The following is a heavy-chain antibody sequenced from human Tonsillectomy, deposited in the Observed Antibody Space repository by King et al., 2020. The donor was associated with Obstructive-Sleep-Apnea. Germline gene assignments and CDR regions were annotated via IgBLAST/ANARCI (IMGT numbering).Heavy chain of an antibody. CDR2: ISSGGTTL. CDR3: AREGGYYDSSGYAPIFDY. D-gene: IGHD3-22*01. Sequence: VQLVESGGGLVQPGGSLRLSCAASGFTFSSYSLHWVLQAPGKGLEWLSYISSGGTTLYYADSVQGRFTISSANAKNSLSLQINSMSAEDTAVYFCAREGGYYDSSGYAPIFDYWGQGTLVTVSS. CDR1: GFTFSSYS. V-gene: IGHV3-48*03. J-gene: IGHJ4*02.